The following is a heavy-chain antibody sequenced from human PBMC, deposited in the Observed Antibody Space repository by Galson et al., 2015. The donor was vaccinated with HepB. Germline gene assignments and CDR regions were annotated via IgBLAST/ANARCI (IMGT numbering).Heavy chain of an antibody. CDR2: IIPIFGTA. CDR3: ARDRCSGGSCYPGREDYYYYYMDV. CDR1: GGTFSSYA. V-gene: IGHV1-69*13. J-gene: IGHJ6*03. Sequence: SVKVSCKASGGTFSSYAISWVRQAPGQGLEWMGGIIPIFGTANYAQKFQGRVTITADESTSTAYMELSSLRSEDTAVYYCARDRCSGGSCYPGREDYYYYYMDVWGKGTTVTVSS. D-gene: IGHD2-15*01.